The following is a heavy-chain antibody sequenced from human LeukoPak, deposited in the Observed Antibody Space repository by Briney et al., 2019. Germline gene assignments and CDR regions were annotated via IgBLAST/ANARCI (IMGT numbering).Heavy chain of an antibody. Sequence: GASVKVSCKASGYNFSGYYMHWVRQAPGQGLEWMGWINPNSGNTKHAQKFQGRVTMTIDTSISTAYMELSRLRSDDTAVYYCATSGALTLYDVFDFWGHGTLVTVSS. CDR1: GYNFSGYY. CDR2: INPNSGNT. V-gene: IGHV1-2*02. J-gene: IGHJ3*01. CDR3: ATSGALTLYDVFDF. D-gene: IGHD2-15*01.